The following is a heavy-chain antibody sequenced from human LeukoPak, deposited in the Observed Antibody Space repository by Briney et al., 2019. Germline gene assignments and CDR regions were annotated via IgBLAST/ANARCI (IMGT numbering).Heavy chain of an antibody. CDR2: INHSGST. J-gene: IGHJ4*02. CDR1: GGSISSYY. CDR3: ARSSGSYYTRFDY. Sequence: SETLSLTCTVSGGSISSYYWSWIRQPPGKGLEWIGEINHSGSTNYNPSLKSRVTISVDTSKNQFSLKLSSVTAADTAVYYCARSSGSYYTRFDYWGQGTLVTVSS. D-gene: IGHD1-26*01. V-gene: IGHV4-34*01.